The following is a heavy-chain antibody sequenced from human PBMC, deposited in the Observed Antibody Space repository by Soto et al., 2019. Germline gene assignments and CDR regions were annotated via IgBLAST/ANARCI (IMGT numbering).Heavy chain of an antibody. V-gene: IGHV1-69*13. CDR2: IIPIFGTA. Sequence: SVKVSCKASGGTFSSYAISWVRQAAGQGLEGMGGIIPIFGTANYAQKFQGRVTITADESTSTAYMELSSLRSEDTAVYYCARYLADYYGSGSYYKPPPMDVWGQGTTGTVS. CDR3: ARYLADYYGSGSYYKPPPMDV. J-gene: IGHJ6*02. CDR1: GGTFSSYA. D-gene: IGHD3-10*01.